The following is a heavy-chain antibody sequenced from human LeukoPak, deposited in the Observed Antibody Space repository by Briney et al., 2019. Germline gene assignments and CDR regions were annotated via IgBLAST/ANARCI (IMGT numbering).Heavy chain of an antibody. CDR3: ARHYYDSTGYYYFDY. J-gene: IGHJ4*02. Sequence: SETLSLTCTVSGDSISSSSYYWGWIRQPPGKGLEWIGSMYYSGSTYSNPSLKSRVTISVDTSKNQFSLKLSSVTAADTAVYYCARHYYDSTGYYYFDYWGQGTLLTVSS. CDR2: MYYSGST. V-gene: IGHV4-39*01. D-gene: IGHD3-22*01. CDR1: GDSISSSSYY.